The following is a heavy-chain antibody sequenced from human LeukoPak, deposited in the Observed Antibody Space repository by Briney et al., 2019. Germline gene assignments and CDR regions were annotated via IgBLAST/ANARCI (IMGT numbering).Heavy chain of an antibody. CDR3: ARDHDYGDASGMDV. Sequence: ASVTVSCKASGYTFTGYYMHWVRQAPGQGLEWMGWINPNSGGTNYAQKFQGRVTMTRDTSISTAYMELSRLRSDDTAVYYCARDHDYGDASGMDVWGQGTTVTVSS. V-gene: IGHV1-2*02. CDR2: INPNSGGT. D-gene: IGHD4-17*01. J-gene: IGHJ6*02. CDR1: GYTFTGYY.